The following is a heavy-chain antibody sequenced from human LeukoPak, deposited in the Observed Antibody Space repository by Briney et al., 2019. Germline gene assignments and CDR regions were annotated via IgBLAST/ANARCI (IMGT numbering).Heavy chain of an antibody. CDR2: INPNSGGT. Sequence: ASVKVSCKASGYTFSAYYMHWARQAPGQGLEWMGWINPNSGGTNYAQKFQDRVTLTRDTSISTAYLELSRLTFDDTAVYYCARSSWLDPWGQGTLVTVSS. J-gene: IGHJ5*02. CDR1: GYTFSAYY. V-gene: IGHV1-2*02. CDR3: ARSSWLDP.